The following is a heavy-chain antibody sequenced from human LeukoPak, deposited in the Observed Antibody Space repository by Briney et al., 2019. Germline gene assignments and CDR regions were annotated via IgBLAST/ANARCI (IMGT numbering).Heavy chain of an antibody. D-gene: IGHD5-18*01. J-gene: IGHJ4*02. V-gene: IGHV4-4*02. CDR3: ARSRRGYSYDPLGY. CDR2: IYHSGST. CDR1: GGSISSSNW. Sequence: SETLSLTCAVSGGSISSSNWWSWVRQPPGKGLEWIGEIYHSGSTNYNPSLKSRVTISVDKSKNQFSLKLSSVTAADTAVYYCARSRRGYSYDPLGYWGQGTLVTVSS.